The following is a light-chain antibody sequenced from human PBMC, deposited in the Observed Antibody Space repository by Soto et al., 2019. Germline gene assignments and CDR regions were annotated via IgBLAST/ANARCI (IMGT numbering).Light chain of an antibody. CDR1: ESISGW. J-gene: IGKJ1*01. V-gene: IGKV1-5*01. Sequence: DIEMTQSPSTLSASIGDGVTITCRASESISGWLAWYQQQPGKAPKLLIYDASNLESGVPSRFSGSGSGTEFTLAISSLQPDDFATYYCQQYNNYPRTFGQGTKGDIK. CDR3: QQYNNYPRT. CDR2: DAS.